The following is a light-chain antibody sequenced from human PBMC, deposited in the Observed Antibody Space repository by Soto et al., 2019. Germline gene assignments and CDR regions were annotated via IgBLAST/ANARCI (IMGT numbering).Light chain of an antibody. CDR3: SSYTSSSTSYV. V-gene: IGLV2-14*01. J-gene: IGLJ1*01. CDR1: SSDVGVYNY. Sequence: QSALTQPASVSGSPGQSITISCTGTSSDVGVYNYVSWYQQHPGKAPKLMIYDVSNRPSGVSNRFSGSKSGNTASLTISGLQAEDEADYYCSSYTSSSTSYVFGTGTKAPS. CDR2: DVS.